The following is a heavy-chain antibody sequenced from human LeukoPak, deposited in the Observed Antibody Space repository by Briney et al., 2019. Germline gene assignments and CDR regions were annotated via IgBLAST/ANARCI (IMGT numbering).Heavy chain of an antibody. V-gene: IGHV1-18*01. Sequence: ASVTVSCKASGYTFSNYGISWVRQAPGQGPEWMGWISGDNGDTAYSQQVQARVTMTTDTSTSTAYMELRSLNSDDTAMYYCARGSRSWADYWGQGTLVTVSS. CDR2: ISGDNGDT. CDR1: GYTFSNYG. D-gene: IGHD3-10*01. CDR3: ARGSRSWADY. J-gene: IGHJ4*02.